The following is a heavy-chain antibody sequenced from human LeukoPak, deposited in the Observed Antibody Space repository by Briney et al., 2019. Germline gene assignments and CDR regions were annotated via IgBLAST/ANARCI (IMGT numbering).Heavy chain of an antibody. CDR3: ARHYKKYSSSWYLGY. CDR1: GGSISSYY. V-gene: IGHV4-59*08. J-gene: IGHJ4*02. D-gene: IGHD6-13*01. Sequence: SETLSLTCTVSGGSISSYYWSWIRQPPGKGLEWIGYIYYSGSTNYNPSLKSRVTISVDTSKNQFSLKLSSVTAADTAVYYCARHYKKYSSSWYLGYWGQGTLVTVSS. CDR2: IYYSGST.